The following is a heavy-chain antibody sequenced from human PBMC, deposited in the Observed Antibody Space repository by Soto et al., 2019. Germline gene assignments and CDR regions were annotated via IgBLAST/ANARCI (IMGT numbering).Heavy chain of an antibody. D-gene: IGHD1-1*01. J-gene: IGHJ5*02. CDR1: GGSFSGYY. CDR2: INHSGST. V-gene: IGHV4-34*01. Sequence: PSETLSLTCAVYGGSFSGYYWTWIRQPPGTGLEWIGEINHSGSTNYNPSLKSRVTISVDTSKNQFSLKLSSVTAADTAVYYCARQLSPHWTEMTWFDPWGQGTLVTVSS. CDR3: ARQLSPHWTEMTWFDP.